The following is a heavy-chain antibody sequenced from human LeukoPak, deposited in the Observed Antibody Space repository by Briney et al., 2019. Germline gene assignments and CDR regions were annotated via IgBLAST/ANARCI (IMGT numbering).Heavy chain of an antibody. CDR3: AKADSSSWFFDY. J-gene: IGHJ4*02. D-gene: IGHD6-13*01. Sequence: GRSLRLSCAASGFTFSSYAMSWVRQAPGKGLEWVSAISGSGGSTYYADSVKGRFTISRDNSKNTLYLQMNSLRAEDTAVYYCAKADSSSWFFDYWGQGTLVTVSS. CDR2: ISGSGGST. CDR1: GFTFSSYA. V-gene: IGHV3-23*01.